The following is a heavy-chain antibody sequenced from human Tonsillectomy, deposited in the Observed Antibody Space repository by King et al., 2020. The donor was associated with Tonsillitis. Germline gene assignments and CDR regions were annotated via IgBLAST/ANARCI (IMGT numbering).Heavy chain of an antibody. CDR2: INYSGIT. Sequence: QLQESGPGLVKPSQTLSLTCTVSGGSISSGGYYWSWIRQHPGKGLEWIGYINYSGITYYNPSLKSRVIISVDTSKNQFSLKLSSVTAADTAVYYCARVAYMFGEAAGEYNWFDPWGQGTLVTVSS. CDR3: ARVAYMFGEAAGEYNWFDP. CDR1: GGSISSGGYY. V-gene: IGHV4-31*03. J-gene: IGHJ5*02. D-gene: IGHD3-10*02.